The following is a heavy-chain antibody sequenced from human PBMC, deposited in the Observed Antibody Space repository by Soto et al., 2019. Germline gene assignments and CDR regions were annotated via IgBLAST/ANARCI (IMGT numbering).Heavy chain of an antibody. CDR3: ARSTPYYYYGMDV. Sequence: SETLSLTCTVSGGSISSYYWSWIRQPPGKGLEWIGYIYYSGSTNYNPSLKSRVTISVDTSKNQFSLKLSSVTAADTAVYYCARSTPYYYYGMDVWGQGTTVTVSS. CDR1: GGSISSYY. CDR2: IYYSGST. J-gene: IGHJ6*02. V-gene: IGHV4-59*01.